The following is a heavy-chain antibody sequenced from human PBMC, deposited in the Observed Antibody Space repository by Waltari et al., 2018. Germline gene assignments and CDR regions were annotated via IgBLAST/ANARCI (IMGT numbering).Heavy chain of an antibody. CDR2: IIADNGNT. D-gene: IGHD6-13*01. CDR1: GYSFTTYG. Sequence: QVQLVQSGAEVKKPGASVKVSCSASGYSFTTYGIQWVRQAPGQRREWMGWIIADNGNTKYSQKFQGRVTLTRDTSASTAYMELGSLRSEDTAVYYCARDEGFAAAGAKYWGQGTLVTVSS. CDR3: ARDEGFAAAGAKY. V-gene: IGHV1-3*01. J-gene: IGHJ4*02.